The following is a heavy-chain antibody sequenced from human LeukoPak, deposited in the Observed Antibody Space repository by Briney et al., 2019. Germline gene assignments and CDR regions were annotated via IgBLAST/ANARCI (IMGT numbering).Heavy chain of an antibody. CDR1: GLTFSGST. CDR3: IRGAASGSYYGLDV. CDR2: IRRKANKYAT. J-gene: IGHJ6*02. Sequence: PGGSLTLSSAASGLTFSGSTVHWVRQACGGVLEWVGCIRRKANKYATAYATSVKGRFTLSRDDSNNTAYLQMNSLKTEDTAVYFCIRGAASGSYYGLDVWGHGDTVTVS. D-gene: IGHD1-26*01. V-gene: IGHV3-73*01.